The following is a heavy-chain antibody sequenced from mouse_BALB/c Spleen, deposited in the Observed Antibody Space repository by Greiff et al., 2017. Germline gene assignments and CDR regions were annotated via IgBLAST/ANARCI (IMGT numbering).Heavy chain of an antibody. D-gene: IGHD2-4*01. V-gene: IGHV5-4*02. J-gene: IGHJ4*01. CDR2: ISDGGSYT. CDR3: ARVYYDYDGAMDY. CDR1: GFTFSDYY. Sequence: DVMLVESGGGLVKPGGSLKLSCAASGFTFSDYYMYWVRQTPEKRLEWVATISDGGSYTYYPDSVKGRFTISRDNAKNNLYLQMSSLKSEDTAMYYCARVYYDYDGAMDYWGQGTSVTVSS.